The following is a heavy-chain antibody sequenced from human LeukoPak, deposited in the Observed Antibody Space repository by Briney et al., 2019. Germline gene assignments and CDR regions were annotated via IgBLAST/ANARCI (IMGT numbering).Heavy chain of an antibody. V-gene: IGHV3-23*01. Sequence: GGSLRLSCAASGFTFSSYAMSWVRQAPGKGLEWVSAISGSGGSTYYADSVKGRFTISRDNSKNTLYLQMNSLRAEDTAVYYCAKGQYYYDSSGYSLDYWGQGTLVTVSS. CDR1: GFTFSSYA. CDR2: ISGSGGST. J-gene: IGHJ4*02. D-gene: IGHD3-22*01. CDR3: AKGQYYYDSSGYSLDY.